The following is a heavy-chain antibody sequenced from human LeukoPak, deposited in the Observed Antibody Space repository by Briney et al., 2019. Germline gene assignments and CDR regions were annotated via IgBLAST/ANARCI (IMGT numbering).Heavy chain of an antibody. CDR3: AKDLLYSSGSGV. CDR1: GFTFSSYW. V-gene: IGHV3-7*01. Sequence: PGGSLRLSCAASGFTFSSYWMSWVRQAPGKGLEWVANIKQDGSEKYYVDSVKGRFTISRDNSKNTLYLQMNSLRAEDTAVYYCAKDLLYSSGSGVWGQGTLVTVSS. D-gene: IGHD6-19*01. CDR2: IKQDGSEK. J-gene: IGHJ4*02.